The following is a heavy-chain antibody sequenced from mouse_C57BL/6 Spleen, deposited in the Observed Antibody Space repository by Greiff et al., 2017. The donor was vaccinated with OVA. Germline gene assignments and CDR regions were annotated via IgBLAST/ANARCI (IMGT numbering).Heavy chain of an antibody. Sequence: VQLQQSGPGMVKPSQSLSLTCTVTGYSITSGYDWHWIRHFPGNKLEWMGYISYSGSTNYNPSLKSRISITHDTSKNHFFLKLNSVTTEDTATYYCARAYGAWFAYWGQGTLVTVSA. CDR3: ARAYGAWFAY. D-gene: IGHD1-2*01. J-gene: IGHJ3*01. V-gene: IGHV3-1*01. CDR2: ISYSGST. CDR1: GYSITSGYD.